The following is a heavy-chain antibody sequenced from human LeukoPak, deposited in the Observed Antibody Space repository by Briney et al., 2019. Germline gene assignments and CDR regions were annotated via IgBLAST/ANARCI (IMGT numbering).Heavy chain of an antibody. CDR3: AKVGGWYRVDY. V-gene: IGHV3-23*01. Sequence: PGGSLRLSCAASGFTFSSYAMTWVRQAPGKGLEWVSVINTSGGNTDYADPVKGRFTISRDNSKNTLYLQMNSLRAEDTAVYYCAKVGGWYRVDYWGQGTLVTVSS. CDR1: GFTFSSYA. CDR2: INTSGGNT. J-gene: IGHJ4*02. D-gene: IGHD6-19*01.